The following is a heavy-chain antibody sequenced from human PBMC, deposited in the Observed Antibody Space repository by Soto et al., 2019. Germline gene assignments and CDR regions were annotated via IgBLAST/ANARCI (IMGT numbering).Heavy chain of an antibody. CDR1: GFTFTTFS. D-gene: IGHD2-8*01. CDR2: INTGSTT. CDR3: AKGNGAYYYEY. Sequence: GGSLRLSCTTSGFTFTTFSMTWVRQAPGKGLEWVSTINTGSTTYYADSAKGRFTVSRDNSKKMLYLHMNSLRAEDTAVYYCAKGNGAYYYEYWGQGTLVTVSS. J-gene: IGHJ4*02. V-gene: IGHV3-23*01.